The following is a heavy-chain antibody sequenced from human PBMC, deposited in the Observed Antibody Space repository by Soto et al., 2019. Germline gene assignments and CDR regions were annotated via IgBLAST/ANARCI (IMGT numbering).Heavy chain of an antibody. CDR3: AREGKDYGGNRGVHAFDI. CDR2: ISAYNGNT. J-gene: IGHJ3*02. Sequence: PSVKVSCKASGYTFTSYGISWVRQAPGQGLEWMGWISAYNGNTNYAQKLQGRVTMTTDTSTSTAYMELRSLRSDDTAVYYCAREGKDYGGNRGVHAFDIWGQGTMVTVSS. CDR1: GYTFTSYG. V-gene: IGHV1-18*04. D-gene: IGHD2-15*01.